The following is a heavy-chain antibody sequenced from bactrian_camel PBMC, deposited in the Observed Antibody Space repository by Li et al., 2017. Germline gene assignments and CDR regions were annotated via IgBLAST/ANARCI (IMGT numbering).Heavy chain of an antibody. CDR2: IDSAGRT. J-gene: IGHJ6*01. Sequence: VESGGGSVQAGGSLRLSCPASLFIYSSYCMGWFRQAPGKEREGVASIDSAGRTNYADSVKGRFTISKDNAKNTLDLQMMSLKSEDTAMYYCAAGGSYNGWRSLRSAAFSYWGQGTQVTVS. V-gene: IGHV3S53*01. D-gene: IGHD2*01. CDR3: AAGGSYNGWRSLRSAAFSY. CDR1: LFIYSSYC.